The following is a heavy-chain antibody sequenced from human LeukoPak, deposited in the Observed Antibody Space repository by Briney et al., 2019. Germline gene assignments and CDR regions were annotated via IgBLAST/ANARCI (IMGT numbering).Heavy chain of an antibody. CDR3: AREGDYGDYGDY. CDR1: GYTFTGYY. V-gene: IGHV1-2*02. J-gene: IGHJ4*02. CDR2: INPDSGGT. Sequence: ASVKVSCKASGYTFTGYYMHWVRQAPGQGLERMGWINPDSGGTNYAQKFQGRVTMTRDTSISTAYMELSRLRSDDTAVYYCAREGDYGDYGDYWGQGTLVTVSS. D-gene: IGHD4-17*01.